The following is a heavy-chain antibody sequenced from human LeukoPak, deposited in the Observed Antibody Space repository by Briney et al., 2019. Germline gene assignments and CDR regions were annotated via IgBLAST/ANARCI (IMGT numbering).Heavy chain of an antibody. Sequence: SETLSLTCTVSGGSISSSSYYWGWIRQPPGKGLEWIGSIYYSGSTYYNPSLKSRVTISVDTSKNQFSLKLSSVTAADTAVYFCAKDVPAAYFDYWGQGTLVTVSS. CDR1: GGSISSSSYY. CDR2: IYYSGST. V-gene: IGHV4-39*02. D-gene: IGHD2-2*01. J-gene: IGHJ4*02. CDR3: AKDVPAAYFDY.